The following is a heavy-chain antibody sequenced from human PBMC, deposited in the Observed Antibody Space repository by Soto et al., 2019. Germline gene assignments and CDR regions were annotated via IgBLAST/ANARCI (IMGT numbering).Heavy chain of an antibody. CDR3: ARGWWERAGYLMDV. CDR1: GGAMSSSSYY. Sequence: PAETLSLTCTVPGGAMSSSSYYCGWIRQPPGKGLEWIGSIYYSGNTYYTPSLKSRVTISVDTSKNQFSLKLSSVTAADTAVYYCARGWWERAGYLMDVWGQGTTVTVSS. V-gene: IGHV4-39*01. CDR2: IYYSGNT. J-gene: IGHJ6*02. D-gene: IGHD1-26*01.